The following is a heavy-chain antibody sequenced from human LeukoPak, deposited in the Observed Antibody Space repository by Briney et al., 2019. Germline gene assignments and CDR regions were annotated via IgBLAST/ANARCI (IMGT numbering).Heavy chain of an antibody. CDR3: ARVGYWYYFDY. V-gene: IGHV4-34*01. Sequence: SGTPSPTPAVYGGVLSGFYWGWVPPPPRKGVGWIGEINHSGSTNYNPPLKSRVTISVDTSKNQFSLKLSSVTAADTAVYYCARVGYWYYFDYWGQGTLVTVSS. CDR2: INHSGST. CDR1: GGVLSGFY. D-gene: IGHD2-8*02. J-gene: IGHJ4*02.